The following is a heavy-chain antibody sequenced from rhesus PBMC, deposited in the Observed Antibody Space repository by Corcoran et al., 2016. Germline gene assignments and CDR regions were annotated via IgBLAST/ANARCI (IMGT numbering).Heavy chain of an antibody. Sequence: QVQLQESGPGLVKPSETLSLTCTVSGGSISDSYYWNWIRQPPGKGLEWMGRIYGSGGSTSYNPSLKSRVTISKDTSKNQFSLKLSSVTAADTAVYYCASRIAAAIFGLDSWGQGVVVTVSS. D-gene: IGHD6-43*01. CDR3: ASRIAAAIFGLDS. J-gene: IGHJ6*01. V-gene: IGHV4-92*01. CDR1: GGSISDSYY. CDR2: IYGSGGST.